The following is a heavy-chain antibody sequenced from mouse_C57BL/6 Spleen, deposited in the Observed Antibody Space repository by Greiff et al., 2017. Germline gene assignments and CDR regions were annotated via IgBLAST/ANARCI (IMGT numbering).Heavy chain of an antibody. V-gene: IGHV5-16*01. CDR2: INYDGSST. CDR1: GFTFSDYY. J-gene: IGHJ1*03. CDR3: ARAIYYDYGGYWYFDV. D-gene: IGHD2-4*01. Sequence: EVQLVESEGGLVQPGSSMKLSCTASGFTFSDYYMAWVRQVPEKGLEWVANINYDGSSTYYLDSLKSRFIISRDNAKNILYLQMSSLKSEDTATYYCARAIYYDYGGYWYFDVWGTGTTVTVSS.